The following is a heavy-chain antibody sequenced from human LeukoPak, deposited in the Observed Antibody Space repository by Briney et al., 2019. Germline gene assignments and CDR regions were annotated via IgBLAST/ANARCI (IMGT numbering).Heavy chain of an antibody. Sequence: QSGGSLRLSCAASGFTFDDYAMHWVRQAPGKGLEWVSGISWNSGSIGYADSVKGRFTISRDNAKNSLYLQMNSLRAEDMAVYYCAELGITMIGGVWGKGTTVTISS. V-gene: IGHV3-9*03. CDR3: AELGITMIGGV. CDR1: GFTFDDYA. CDR2: ISWNSGSI. D-gene: IGHD3-10*02. J-gene: IGHJ6*04.